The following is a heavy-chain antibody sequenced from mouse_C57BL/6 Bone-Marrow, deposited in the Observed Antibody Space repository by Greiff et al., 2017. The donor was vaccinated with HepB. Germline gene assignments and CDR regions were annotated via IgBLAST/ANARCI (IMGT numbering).Heavy chain of an antibody. CDR1: GFTFSSYG. D-gene: IGHD2-4*01. CDR2: ISSGGSYT. Sequence: EVKLVESGGDLVKPGGSLKLSCAASGFTFSSYGMSWVRQTPDKRLEWVATISSGGSYTYYPDSVKGRFTISRDNAKNTLYLQMSSLKSEDTAMYYCARVGGLRAYWGQGTLVTVSA. CDR3: ARVGGLRAY. V-gene: IGHV5-6*02. J-gene: IGHJ3*01.